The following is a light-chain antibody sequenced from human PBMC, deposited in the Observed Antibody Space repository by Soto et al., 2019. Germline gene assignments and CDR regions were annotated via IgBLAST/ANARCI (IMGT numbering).Light chain of an antibody. CDR2: GAS. CDR3: HPYGSSPWT. J-gene: IGKJ1*01. V-gene: IGKV3-20*01. CDR1: QSVSSSY. Sequence: EIVLTQSPGTLSLSPGERATLSCRASQSVSSSYLAWYQQKPGQAPRPLIYGASSRAIGIPDRFSGSGSGTHFTLPISILEPEAFAVWYCHPYGSSPWTFGQGTKVEIK.